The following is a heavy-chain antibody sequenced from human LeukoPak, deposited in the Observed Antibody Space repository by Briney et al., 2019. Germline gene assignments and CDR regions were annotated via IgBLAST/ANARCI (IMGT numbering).Heavy chain of an antibody. CDR1: GGSISSYY. Sequence: PSETLSLTCTVSGGSISSYYWSWIRQPPGKGLEWIGYIYYSGSTNYNPSLKSRVTISVDTSKNQFSLKLSSVTAADTAVYYCARGYDFWSGYTPGYYYYMDVWGKGTTVTVSS. CDR2: IYYSGST. CDR3: ARGYDFWSGYTPGYYYYMDV. V-gene: IGHV4-59*01. D-gene: IGHD3-3*01. J-gene: IGHJ6*03.